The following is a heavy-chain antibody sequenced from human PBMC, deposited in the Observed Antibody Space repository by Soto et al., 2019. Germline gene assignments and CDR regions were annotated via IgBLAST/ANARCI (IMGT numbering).Heavy chain of an antibody. J-gene: IGHJ4*02. CDR3: ARVTYYYGSGSCWRDY. CDR2: INHSGST. D-gene: IGHD3-10*01. Sequence: TSETLSLTCAVYGGSFSGYYWSWIRQPPGKGLEWIGEINHSGSTNYNPSLKSRVTISVDTSKNQFSLKLSSVTAADTAVYYCARVTYYYGSGSCWRDYWGQGTLVTVSS. V-gene: IGHV4-34*01. CDR1: GGSFSGYY.